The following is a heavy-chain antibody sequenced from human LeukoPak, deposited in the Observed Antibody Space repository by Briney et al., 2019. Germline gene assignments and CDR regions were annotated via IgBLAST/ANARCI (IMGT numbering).Heavy chain of an antibody. D-gene: IGHD4/OR15-4a*01. J-gene: IGHJ4*02. CDR1: GFIFNKHA. V-gene: IGHV3-23*01. CDR2: LSGSGSST. Sequence: GGSLRLSCVASGFIFNKHAMGWVRQAPGKGLGWVSGLSGSGSSTDYADSVKGRFTVSRDNSKNTLFLQMNSLRAEDTAIYYCAKERDYGPADYWGQGTLVTVSS. CDR3: AKERDYGPADY.